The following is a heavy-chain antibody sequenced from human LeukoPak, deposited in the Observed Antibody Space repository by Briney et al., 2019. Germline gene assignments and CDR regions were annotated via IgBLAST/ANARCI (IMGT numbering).Heavy chain of an antibody. V-gene: IGHV3-23*01. D-gene: IGHD3-9*01. CDR3: AKGPGFRLDY. Sequence: PGGSLRLSCAASGFTFSSYAMSWVRPAPGKGLEWVSANRGSGGSTYYADSVKGRFTISRDNSKNTLYLQMNSLRAEDTAVYYCAKGPGFRLDYWGQGTLVTVSS. CDR2: NRGSGGST. J-gene: IGHJ4*02. CDR1: GFTFSSYA.